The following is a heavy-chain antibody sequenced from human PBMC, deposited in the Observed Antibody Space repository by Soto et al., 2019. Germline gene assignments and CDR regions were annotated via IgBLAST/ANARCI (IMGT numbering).Heavy chain of an antibody. J-gene: IGHJ4*02. CDR3: ARDSGVVPAGIVAAPGATLILFDH. V-gene: IGHV1-46*01. Sequence: SVKVSCEASGYTFTTYYMHWGRQAPVQGLEWMGIISPDGGRTSYAQKFQGRVTMTRDTSTSTVYMELNSLRGEDTAVYYCARDSGVVPAGIVAAPGATLILFDHWGQGTLVTVSS. D-gene: IGHD2-2*01. CDR2: ISPDGGRT. CDR1: GYTFTTYY.